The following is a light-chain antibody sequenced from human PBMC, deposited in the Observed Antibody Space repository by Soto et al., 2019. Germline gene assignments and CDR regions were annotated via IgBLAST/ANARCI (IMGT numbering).Light chain of an antibody. Sequence: DIQMTQSPSSLSASVGDRVTITCRASQDIRNDVGWYQQKAGKAPNRLISAASSLHSGVPSRFSGSRSGTEFTLTIASLQPEDFATYYCLQHNTYPFTFGGGTKVDIK. CDR2: AAS. V-gene: IGKV1-17*01. CDR1: QDIRND. CDR3: LQHNTYPFT. J-gene: IGKJ4*01.